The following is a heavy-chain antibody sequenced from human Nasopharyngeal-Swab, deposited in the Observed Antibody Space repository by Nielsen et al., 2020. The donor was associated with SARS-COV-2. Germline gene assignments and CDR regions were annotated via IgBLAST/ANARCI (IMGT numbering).Heavy chain of an antibody. J-gene: IGHJ6*02. V-gene: IGHV3-21*01. CDR1: GFTFSNYN. CDR2: ISSSSAYI. D-gene: IGHD3-3*01. Sequence: ESLKISCAASGFTFSNYNMNWVRQAPGKGLGWVSSISSSSAYIYYADSVKGRFTLSRDNTKNSLSLQMNSLRAEATAVYYCARDGLDYDFWCAYFMGVWGQGTTVIVSS. CDR3: ARDGLDYDFWCAYFMGV.